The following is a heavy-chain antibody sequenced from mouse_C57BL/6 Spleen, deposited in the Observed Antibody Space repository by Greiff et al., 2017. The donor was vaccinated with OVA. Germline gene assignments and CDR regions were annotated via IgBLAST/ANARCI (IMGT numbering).Heavy chain of an antibody. CDR3: AGYGNYLYYFYY. Sequence: QVQLQQPGAELVKPGASVKMSCKASGYTFTSYWITWVKQRPGQGLEWIGDIYPGCGSTNYNEKFKSKATLTVDTSSSTAYMQLSSLTSEDSAVCYGAGYGNYLYYFYYWGQGTTLTVSS. CDR2: IYPGCGST. J-gene: IGHJ2*01. D-gene: IGHD2-1*01. V-gene: IGHV1-55*01. CDR1: GYTFTSYW.